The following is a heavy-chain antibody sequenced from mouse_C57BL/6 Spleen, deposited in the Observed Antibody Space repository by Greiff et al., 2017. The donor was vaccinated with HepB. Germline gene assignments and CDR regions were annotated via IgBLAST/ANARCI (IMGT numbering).Heavy chain of an antibody. V-gene: IGHV1-26*01. CDR2: INPNNGGT. CDR1: GYTSTDYY. CDR3: ARMWFAY. J-gene: IGHJ3*01. Sequence: EVQLQQSGPELVKPGASVKISCKASGYTSTDYYMNWVKQSHGKSLEWIGDINPNNGGTSYNQKFKGKATLTVDKSSSTAYRELRSLTSEDSAVYYCARMWFAYWGQGTLVTVSA.